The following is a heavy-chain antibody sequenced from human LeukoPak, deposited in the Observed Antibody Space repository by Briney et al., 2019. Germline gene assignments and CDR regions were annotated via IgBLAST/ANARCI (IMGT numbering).Heavy chain of an antibody. D-gene: IGHD3-9*01. Sequence: GGSLRLSCAASGFTFDDYAMHWVRQAPGKGLEWVSGISWNSGSIGYADSVKGRFTISRDNAKNSLYLQMNSLRAEDTALYYCAKGLAYDILTGYAFWGQGTLVTVSS. CDR2: ISWNSGSI. V-gene: IGHV3-9*01. CDR1: GFTFDDYA. J-gene: IGHJ4*02. CDR3: AKGLAYDILTGYAF.